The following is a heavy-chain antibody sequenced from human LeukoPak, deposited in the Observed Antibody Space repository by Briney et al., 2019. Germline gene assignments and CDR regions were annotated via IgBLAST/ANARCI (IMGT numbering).Heavy chain of an antibody. J-gene: IGHJ4*02. D-gene: IGHD6-13*01. CDR3: ARTRGGTRYSSSPPCDY. CDR1: GGSFSGYY. CDR2: TNHSGST. Sequence: KPSETLSLTCAVYGGSFSGYYWSWIRQPPGKGLEWIGETNHSGSTNYNPSLKSRVTISVDTSKNQFSLKLSSVTAADTAVYYCARTRGGTRYSSSPPCDYWGQGTLVTVSS. V-gene: IGHV4-34*01.